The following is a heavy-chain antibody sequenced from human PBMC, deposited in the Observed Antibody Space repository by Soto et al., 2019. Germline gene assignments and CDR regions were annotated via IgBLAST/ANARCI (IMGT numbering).Heavy chain of an antibody. V-gene: IGHV4-30-4*01. CDR2: IYYSGST. Sequence: SETLSLTCTVSGGSISSGDYYWSWIRQPPGKGLEWIGYIYYSGSTYYNPSLKSRVTISVDTSKNQFSLKLSSVTAADTAVYYCARAAPPDYYDSSGQSGAFDIWGQGTMVTVSS. D-gene: IGHD3-22*01. CDR1: GGSISSGDYY. CDR3: ARAAPPDYYDSSGQSGAFDI. J-gene: IGHJ3*02.